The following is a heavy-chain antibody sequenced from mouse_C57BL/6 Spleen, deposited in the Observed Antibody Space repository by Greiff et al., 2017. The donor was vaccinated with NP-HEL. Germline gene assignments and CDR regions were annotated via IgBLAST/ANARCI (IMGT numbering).Heavy chain of an antibody. D-gene: IGHD1-1*01. V-gene: IGHV1-59*01. CDR1: GYTFTSYW. J-gene: IGHJ2*01. CDR3: ARSKEATVVAPFDY. Sequence: VQLQQPGAELVRPGTSVKLSCKASGYTFTSYWMHWVKQRPGQGLEWIGVIDPSDSYTNYHQKFKGKAPLTVDTSSSTAYMQLSSLTADDSAVYYCARSKEATVVAPFDYWGQGTTLTVAS. CDR2: IDPSDSYT.